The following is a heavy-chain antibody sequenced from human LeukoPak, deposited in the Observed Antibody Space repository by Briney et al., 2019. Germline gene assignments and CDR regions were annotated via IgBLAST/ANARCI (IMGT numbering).Heavy chain of an antibody. CDR1: GGTFSSYA. J-gene: IGHJ6*03. Sequence: SVKVSCKASGGTFSSYAISWVRQAPGQGLEWMGGIIPIFGTANYAQKFQGRVTITADESTSTAYMELSSLRSEDTAVYYCATSGTQLWFGEFAYYYYYYMDVWGKGTTVTISS. CDR2: IIPIFGTA. CDR3: ATSGTQLWFGEFAYYYYYYMDV. V-gene: IGHV1-69*13. D-gene: IGHD3-10*01.